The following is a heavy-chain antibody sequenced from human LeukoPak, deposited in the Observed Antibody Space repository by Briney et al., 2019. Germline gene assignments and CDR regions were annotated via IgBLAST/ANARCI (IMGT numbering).Heavy chain of an antibody. D-gene: IGHD3-3*01. CDR2: INTNTGNP. CDR3: ARGGSGYYMSDYYGMDV. V-gene: IGHV7-4-1*02. J-gene: IGHJ6*02. CDR1: GYTFTSYA. Sequence: GASVKVSCKASGYTFTSYAMNWVRQAPGQGLEWMGWINTNTGNPTYAQGFTGRFVFSLDTSVSTAYLQISSLKAEDTAVYYCARGGSGYYMSDYYGMDVWGQGTTVIVSS.